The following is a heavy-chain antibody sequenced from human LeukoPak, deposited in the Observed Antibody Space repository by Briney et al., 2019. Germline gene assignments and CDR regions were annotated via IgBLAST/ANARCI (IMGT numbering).Heavy chain of an antibody. Sequence: GGSLRLSCAASGFTFSDYYMSWIRQAPGKGLEWVSYISSSGSTIYYADSVKGRFTISRDNAKNLLYLQMNSLRAEDTAVYYCARVMAVAGTWSDYWGQGTLVTVSS. V-gene: IGHV3-11*01. CDR1: GFTFSDYY. J-gene: IGHJ4*02. CDR3: ARVMAVAGTWSDY. D-gene: IGHD6-19*01. CDR2: ISSSGSTI.